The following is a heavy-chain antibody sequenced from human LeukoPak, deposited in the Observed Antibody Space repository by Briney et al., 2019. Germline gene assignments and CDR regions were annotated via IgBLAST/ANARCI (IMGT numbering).Heavy chain of an antibody. J-gene: IGHJ4*02. D-gene: IGHD3-16*01. CDR3: VRARAGGLDY. CDR2: LSFDGAHK. CDR1: GFTFRHYA. V-gene: IGHV3-30*01. Sequence: NPGGSLRLSCAAPGFTFRHYAVHWVRQAPGRGLEWVAVLSFDGAHKYYSESVKGRFTISKDNYNNTLFLQMDSLGLEDTALYYCVRARAGGLDYWGQGTLVTVSS.